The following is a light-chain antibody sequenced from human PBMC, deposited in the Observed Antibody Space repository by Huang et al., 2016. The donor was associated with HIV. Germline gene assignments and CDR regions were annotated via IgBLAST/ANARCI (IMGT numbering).Light chain of an antibody. J-gene: IGKJ4*01. CDR3: QHSDGLSPLT. CDR1: QDIGNS. CDR2: DAS. Sequence: AIRMTQSPSSLSASTGDRVTLTCRACQDIGNSLAWYQQRPGKAPDLLIYDASTFQGGVPSRFTGSGSRTVFTLTIACLHVEDVATYFCQHSDGLSPLTFGGGTKVDIK. V-gene: IGKV1-8*01.